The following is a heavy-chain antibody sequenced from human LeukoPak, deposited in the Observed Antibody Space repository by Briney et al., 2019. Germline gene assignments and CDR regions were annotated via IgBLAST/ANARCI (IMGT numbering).Heavy chain of an antibody. J-gene: IGHJ4*02. CDR3: ARGWNGSYFRTFVH. Sequence: GGSLRLSCVASGFSFSSYAMTWVRQVPEKGLEWVAAISGSSGNTYYSDSVTGRFTISRDNSKNTLYLQMNSLRAEDTARYYCARGWNGSYFRTFVHWGQGTLVTVSS. CDR1: GFSFSSYA. CDR2: ISGSSGNT. D-gene: IGHD1-26*01. V-gene: IGHV3-23*01.